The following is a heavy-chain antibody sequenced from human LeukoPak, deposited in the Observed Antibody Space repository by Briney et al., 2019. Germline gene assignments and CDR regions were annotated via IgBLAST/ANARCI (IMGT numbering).Heavy chain of an antibody. Sequence: GGPLRHPCAALEVPLGRNGFQWRRQAPGKELKWVAFIRYDGSNKYYADSVKGRFTIYRDNSKNTLYLQMNSLRAEDTAVYYWAKEAWVETARFCWGRG. J-gene: IGHJ2*01. CDR2: IRYDGSNK. CDR3: AKEAWVETARFC. D-gene: IGHD5-18*01. CDR1: EVPLGRNG. V-gene: IGHV3-30*02.